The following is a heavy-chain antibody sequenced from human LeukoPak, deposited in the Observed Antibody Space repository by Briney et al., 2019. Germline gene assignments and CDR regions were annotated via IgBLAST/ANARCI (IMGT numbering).Heavy chain of an antibody. CDR3: ARDRVVARGYFDY. Sequence: ASVKVSCKASGYTFTGYYMHWVRQAPGQGLEWMGWINPNSGGTNYAQKFQGRVTMTRDTSTSTVYMELSSLRSEDTAVYYCARDRVVARGYFDYWGQGTLVTVSS. V-gene: IGHV1-2*02. J-gene: IGHJ4*02. CDR2: INPNSGGT. CDR1: GYTFTGYY. D-gene: IGHD2-2*01.